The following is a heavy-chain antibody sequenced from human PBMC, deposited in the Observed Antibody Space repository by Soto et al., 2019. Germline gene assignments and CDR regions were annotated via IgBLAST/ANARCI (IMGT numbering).Heavy chain of an antibody. J-gene: IGHJ6*03. D-gene: IGHD3-22*01. CDR1: GGSISSYY. Sequence: QVQLQESGPGLVKPSETLSLTCTVSGGSISSYYWTWIRQPPGKGLEWIGYIYYSGSTNYDPSLKSRVTISVATSKTQFSVKLSCVPAADTAVYYCEGLDGYYPYMDVWGKGTTVTVSS. CDR3: EGLDGYYPYMDV. CDR2: IYYSGST. V-gene: IGHV4-59*08.